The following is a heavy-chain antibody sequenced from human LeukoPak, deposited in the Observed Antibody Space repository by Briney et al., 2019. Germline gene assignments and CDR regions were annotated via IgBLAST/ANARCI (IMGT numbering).Heavy chain of an antibody. J-gene: IGHJ6*03. CDR1: GFTFSSYS. CDR3: AKEGGGAYYYYYYMDV. V-gene: IGHV3-21*04. CDR2: ISSSSSYI. Sequence: GGSLRLSCAASGFTFSSYSMNWVRQAPGKGLEWVSSISSSSSYIYYADSVKGRFTISRDNSKNTLYLQMDSLRAEDTAVYYCAKEGGGAYYYYYYMDVWGKGTTVTVSS. D-gene: IGHD1-26*01.